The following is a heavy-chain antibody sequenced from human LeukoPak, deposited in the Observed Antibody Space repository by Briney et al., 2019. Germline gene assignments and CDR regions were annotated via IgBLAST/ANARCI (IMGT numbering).Heavy chain of an antibody. CDR1: GNSFGNYY. CDR3: TRDTGTTGEVKLDP. J-gene: IGHJ5*02. V-gene: IGHV4-4*07. CDR2: IYTSGST. Sequence: SETLSLTCTVSGNSFGNYYWSWIRQPAGKGLEWIGRIYTSGSTTYNPSLKSRVTMSVDTSKNQFSLKLSSVTAADTAVYFCTRDTGTTGEVKLDPWGQGTLVTVSS. D-gene: IGHD4-17*01.